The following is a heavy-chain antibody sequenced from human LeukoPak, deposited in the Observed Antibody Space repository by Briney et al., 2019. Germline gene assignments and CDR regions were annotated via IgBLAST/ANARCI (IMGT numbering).Heavy chain of an antibody. Sequence: GGSLRLSCAASGFTFSSYSMNWVRQAPGKGLEWVSSISSSSYIYYADSVKGRFTISRDNAKDSLYLQMNSLRAEDTAVYYCARDRVRGVDGDYWGQGTLVTVSS. V-gene: IGHV3-21*01. J-gene: IGHJ4*02. CDR1: GFTFSSYS. CDR3: ARDRVRGVDGDY. D-gene: IGHD3-10*01. CDR2: ISSSSYI.